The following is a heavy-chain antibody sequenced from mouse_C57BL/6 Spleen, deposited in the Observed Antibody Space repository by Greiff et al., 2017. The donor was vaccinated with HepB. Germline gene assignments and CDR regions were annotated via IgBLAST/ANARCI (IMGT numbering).Heavy chain of an antibody. D-gene: IGHD2-1*01. Sequence: EVKLQESGGGLVKPGGSLKLSCAASGFTFSDYGMHWVRQAPEKGLEWVAYISSGSSTIYYADTVKGRFTISRDNAKNTLFLQMTSLRSEDTAMYYCARPLSTMVTSWFAYWGQGTLVTVSA. CDR1: GFTFSDYG. J-gene: IGHJ3*01. V-gene: IGHV5-17*01. CDR3: ARPLSTMVTSWFAY. CDR2: ISSGSSTI.